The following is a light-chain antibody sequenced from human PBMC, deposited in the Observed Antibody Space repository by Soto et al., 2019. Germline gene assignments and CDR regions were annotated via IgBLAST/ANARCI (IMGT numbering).Light chain of an antibody. CDR3: KQYHNSPWA. V-gene: IGKV3-15*01. Sequence: ERVMTQSPATLTVSPGERVSLSCRASQTVSTNLAWYQQKPGQPPRLLIHSASTRATGVPARFGGSGSGTEFTLTISSLQSEDLAVYYSKQYHNSPWALGQGTQVEI. CDR2: SAS. CDR1: QTVSTN. J-gene: IGKJ1*01.